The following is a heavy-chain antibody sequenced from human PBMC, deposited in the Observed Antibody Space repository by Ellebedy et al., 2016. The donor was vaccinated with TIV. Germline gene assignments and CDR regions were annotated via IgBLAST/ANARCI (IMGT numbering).Heavy chain of an antibody. CDR2: ISYDGSNK. CDR3: ARDGIHCSGGSCSNWFDP. CDR1: GFTFSSYS. V-gene: IGHV3-30*03. J-gene: IGHJ5*02. D-gene: IGHD2-15*01. Sequence: GESLKISXAASGFTFSSYSMNWVRQAPGKGLEWVTVISYDGSNKYYADSVKGRFTISRDNSKNTLYLQMNSLRAEDTAVYYCARDGIHCSGGSCSNWFDPWGQGTLVTVSS.